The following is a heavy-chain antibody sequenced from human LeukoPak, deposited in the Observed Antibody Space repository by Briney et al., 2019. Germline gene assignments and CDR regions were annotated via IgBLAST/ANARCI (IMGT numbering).Heavy chain of an antibody. CDR1: GFTFDDFG. CDR3: AKKGGDILWFGELDWYYFDY. J-gene: IGHJ4*02. Sequence: GGSLRLSCAASGFTFDDFGMTWVRQAPGKGLEWVSGIHSNGADTGYADSVKGRFTISRDNSKNTLYLQMNSMRAEDTAVYYCAKKGGDILWFGELDWYYFDYWGQGALVTVSS. V-gene: IGHV3-20*04. CDR2: IHSNGADT. D-gene: IGHD3-10*01.